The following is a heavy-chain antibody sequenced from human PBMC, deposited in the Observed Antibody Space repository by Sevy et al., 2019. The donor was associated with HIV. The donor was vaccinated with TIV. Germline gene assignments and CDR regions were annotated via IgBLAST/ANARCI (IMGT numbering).Heavy chain of an antibody. V-gene: IGHV3-48*02. Sequence: GGSLRLSCAASGFTFSSYSMNWVRQAPGKGLEWVSYISSSSSTIYYADSVKGRFTISRDNAKNSLYLQMNSLRDEDTGVYYCARDLDYGEYYYYGMDVWGQGTTVTVSS. D-gene: IGHD4-17*01. CDR2: ISSSSSTI. CDR3: ARDLDYGEYYYYGMDV. J-gene: IGHJ6*02. CDR1: GFTFSSYS.